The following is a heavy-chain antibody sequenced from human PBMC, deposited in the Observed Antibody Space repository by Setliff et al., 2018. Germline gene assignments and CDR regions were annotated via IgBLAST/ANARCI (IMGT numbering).Heavy chain of an antibody. J-gene: IGHJ4*02. Sequence: NPSETLSLTCTVSGGSLSGASIVTWIRQPPGKGLEFIGYVFYSGATKYDPSLKSRVTMSVDTSKNQFSLKLRPVTAADTAMYYCAKGGTYRYFDYWGQGTLVTVSS. CDR1: GGSLSGAS. CDR2: VFYSGAT. V-gene: IGHV4-61*08. CDR3: AKGGTYRYFDY.